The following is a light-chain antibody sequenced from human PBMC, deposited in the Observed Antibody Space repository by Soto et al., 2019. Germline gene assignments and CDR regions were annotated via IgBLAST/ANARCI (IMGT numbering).Light chain of an antibody. J-gene: IGKJ4*01. V-gene: IGKV1-12*01. CDR1: QGISSW. CDR2: AAS. CDR3: QQANSFPLT. Sequence: DIQMTQSPSSVSASVGDRVTITCRASQGISSWLAWYQQKPGKAPKLLIYAASNLQSGVPSRFSGXXXXTXXXLTISSLQPEDFATYYCQQANSFPLTFGGGTKVEIK.